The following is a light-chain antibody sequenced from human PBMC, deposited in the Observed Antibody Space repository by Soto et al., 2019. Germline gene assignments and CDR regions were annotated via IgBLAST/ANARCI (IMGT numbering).Light chain of an antibody. CDR3: QQTYSLPRT. Sequence: DIQMTQSPSSLSASVGERVTIACRSSQTVSKYVNWYQQRPGEVPHLLVYSASALYNGVPSRFSGSGSGTVFTLTISSLEPEDFATYYCQQTYSLPRTFAQGTKV. V-gene: IGKV1-39*01. CDR2: SAS. CDR1: QTVSKY. J-gene: IGKJ1*01.